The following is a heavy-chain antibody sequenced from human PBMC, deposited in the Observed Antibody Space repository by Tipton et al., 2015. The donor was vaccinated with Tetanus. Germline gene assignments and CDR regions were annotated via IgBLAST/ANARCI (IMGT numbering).Heavy chain of an antibody. D-gene: IGHD3-3*01. CDR3: ARANNDFPKKGPFDS. V-gene: IGHV4-39*07. J-gene: IGHJ4*02. Sequence: TLSLTCTVSGGSLTSGSFYWDWIRQPPGKGLEWIGNVYYNGNTLQNPSLKSRVTLSLDKSKNQFSLKLRSVTAADTAVYYCARANNDFPKKGPFDSWGQGSLVIVSS. CDR2: VYYNGNT. CDR1: GGSLTSGSFY.